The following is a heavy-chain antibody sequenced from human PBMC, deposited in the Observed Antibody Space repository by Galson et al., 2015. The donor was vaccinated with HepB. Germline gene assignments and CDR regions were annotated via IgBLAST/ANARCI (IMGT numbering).Heavy chain of an antibody. Sequence: SLRFSCAASGFSFSDYYMHWIRQAPGKGLEWVSYISSSGSPIYYADSVKGRFTISRDNAKNSVYLQMNSLRAEDTAVYYCARDYILWGFDYWGQGTLVTVSS. CDR1: GFSFSDYY. CDR2: ISSSGSPI. D-gene: IGHD2-21*01. V-gene: IGHV3-11*01. J-gene: IGHJ4*02. CDR3: ARDYILWGFDY.